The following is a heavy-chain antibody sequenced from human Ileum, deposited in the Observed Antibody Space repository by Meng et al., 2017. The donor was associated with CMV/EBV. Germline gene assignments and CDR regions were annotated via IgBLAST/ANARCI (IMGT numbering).Heavy chain of an antibody. CDR2: IYWDDDK. V-gene: IGHV2-5*02. CDR3: AHSPGTYYYSSGGYYSFGYFDY. D-gene: IGHD3-22*01. CDR1: GVS. J-gene: IGHJ4*02. Sequence: GVSVGWIRQPPGEALEWLALIYWDDDKRYSTSLRSRLTITKDTSKNQVVLTMTNVDPADTATYYCAHSPGTYYYSSGGYYSFGYFDYWGQGALVTVSS.